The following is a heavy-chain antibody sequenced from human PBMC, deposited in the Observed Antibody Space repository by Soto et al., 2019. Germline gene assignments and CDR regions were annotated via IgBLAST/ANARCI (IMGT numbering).Heavy chain of an antibody. CDR1: GGSFSGYY. V-gene: IGHV4-34*01. J-gene: IGHJ5*02. CDR3: ARGQGGMVYAMKRFDP. Sequence: QVQLQQWGAGPLKPSETLSLTCAVYGGSFSGYYWSWIRQPPGKGLEWIGEINHSGSTNYNPSLKSRVTISVDTSKNQFSLKLSSVTAADTAVYYCARGQGGMVYAMKRFDPWGQGTLVTVSS. D-gene: IGHD2-8*01. CDR2: INHSGST.